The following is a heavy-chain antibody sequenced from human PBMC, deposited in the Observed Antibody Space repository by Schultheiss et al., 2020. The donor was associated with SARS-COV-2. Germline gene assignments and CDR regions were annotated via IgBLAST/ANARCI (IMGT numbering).Heavy chain of an antibody. CDR2: INPNSGGT. V-gene: IGHV1-2*02. CDR3: AKARRELRFYYFDY. J-gene: IGHJ4*02. Sequence: ASVKVSCKASGYTFTGYYMHWVRQAPGQGLEWMGWINPNSGGTNYAQKFQGRVTMTRDTSISTAYMELSRLRSDDTAVYYCAKARRELRFYYFDYWGQGTLVTVSS. CDR1: GYTFTGYY. D-gene: IGHD3-3*01.